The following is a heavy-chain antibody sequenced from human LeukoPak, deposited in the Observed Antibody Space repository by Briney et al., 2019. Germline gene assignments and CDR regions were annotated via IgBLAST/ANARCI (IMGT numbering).Heavy chain of an antibody. V-gene: IGHV4-61*02. Sequence: SETLSLTCTVSGGSISSSSYYWGWIRQPPGKGLEWIGRIYTSGSTNYNPSLKSRVTISVDTSKNQFSLKLSSVTAADTAVYYCARDILAGWFDPWGQGTLVTVSS. J-gene: IGHJ5*02. D-gene: IGHD2-21*01. CDR3: ARDILAGWFDP. CDR2: IYTSGST. CDR1: GGSISSSSYY.